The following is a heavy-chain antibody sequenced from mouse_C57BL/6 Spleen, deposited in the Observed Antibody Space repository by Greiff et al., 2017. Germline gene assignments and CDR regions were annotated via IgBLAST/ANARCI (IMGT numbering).Heavy chain of an antibody. D-gene: IGHD2-3*01. CDR3: ARGVYDGYYEGAMDY. V-gene: IGHV1-72*01. CDR2: IDPNSGGT. J-gene: IGHJ4*01. Sequence: QVQLQQPGAGLVKPGASVKLSCKASGYTFTSYWMHWVKQRPGRGLEWIGRIDPNSGGTKYNEKFQSKATLTVDKPSSTAYMQLSSLTSEDSAVYYCARGVYDGYYEGAMDYWGQGTSVTVSS. CDR1: GYTFTSYW.